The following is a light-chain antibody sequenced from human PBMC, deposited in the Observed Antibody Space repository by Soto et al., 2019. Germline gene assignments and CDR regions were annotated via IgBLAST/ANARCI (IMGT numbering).Light chain of an antibody. CDR2: DAY. J-gene: IGKJ5*01. Sequence: EVVLTQSRVTLSLSPGARATLSCRASQSFRGLLAWYQQKPGQAPRLLIYDAYNRATGIPPRFSGSGSGTDFTLTISSLEPEDSAVYYCQQRHMWPITFGQGTRLEIK. V-gene: IGKV3-11*01. CDR1: QSFRGL. CDR3: QQRHMWPIT.